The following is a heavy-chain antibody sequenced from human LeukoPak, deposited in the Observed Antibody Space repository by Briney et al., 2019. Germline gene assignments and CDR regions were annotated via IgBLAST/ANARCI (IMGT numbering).Heavy chain of an antibody. Sequence: AAVRVSCAASGYTFTSYAMNWVRQAPGQGLEWMGWINTNTGNPTYAQGFTGRFVFSLDTSVSTAYLQISSLKAEDTAVYYCARGTGVVTAINWFDPWGQGTLVTVSS. CDR2: INTNTGNP. V-gene: IGHV7-4-1*02. D-gene: IGHD2-21*02. J-gene: IGHJ5*02. CDR1: GYTFTSYA. CDR3: ARGTGVVTAINWFDP.